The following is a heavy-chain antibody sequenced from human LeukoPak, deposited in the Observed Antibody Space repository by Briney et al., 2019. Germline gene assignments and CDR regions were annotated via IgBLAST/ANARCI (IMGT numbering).Heavy chain of an antibody. V-gene: IGHV1-2*04. CDR3: ARHILSDYYDSSGYLDY. CDR2: INPNSGGT. CDR1: GYIFTDYY. Sequence: ASVKVSCKASGYIFTDYYMHWVRQAPGQELEWMGWINPNSGGTNYAQKFQGWVTMTRDTSISTAYMELSRLRSDDTAVYYCARHILSDYYDSSGYLDYWGQGTLVTVSS. D-gene: IGHD3-22*01. J-gene: IGHJ4*02.